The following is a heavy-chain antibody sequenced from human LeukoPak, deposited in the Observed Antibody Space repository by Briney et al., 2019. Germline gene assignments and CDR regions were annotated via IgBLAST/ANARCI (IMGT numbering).Heavy chain of an antibody. J-gene: IGHJ3*02. V-gene: IGHV3-48*03. D-gene: IGHD3-10*01. Sequence: GGSLRLSCAASGFTFSSYEMNWVRQAPGKGLEWVSYISSSGSTIYYADSVKGRFTISRDNVKNSLYLQMNSLRAEDTAVYYCARSMGLLWFGELFRGGAFDIWGQGTMVTVSS. CDR3: ARSMGLLWFGELFRGGAFDI. CDR2: ISSSGSTI. CDR1: GFTFSSYE.